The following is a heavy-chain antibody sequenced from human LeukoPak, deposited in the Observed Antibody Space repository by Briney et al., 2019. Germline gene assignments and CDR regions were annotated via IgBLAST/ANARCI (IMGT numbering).Heavy chain of an antibody. CDR1: GYTFTGYY. CDR2: INPNSGGT. Sequence: ASVKVSCKPSGYTFTGYYMHWVRQAPGQGLEWMGWINPNSGGTNYAQKFQGRVTMTRDTSISTAYMELSRLRSDDTAVYYCARNYGGNPLEYFQHWGQGTLVTVSS. CDR3: ARNYGGNPLEYFQH. D-gene: IGHD4-23*01. V-gene: IGHV1-2*02. J-gene: IGHJ1*01.